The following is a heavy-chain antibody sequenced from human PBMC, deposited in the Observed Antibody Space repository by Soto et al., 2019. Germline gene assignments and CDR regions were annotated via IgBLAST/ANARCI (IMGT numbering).Heavy chain of an antibody. V-gene: IGHV4-59*01. CDR1: GGSISSYN. Sequence: SETLSLTCTVSGGSISSYNWSWLRQPPGKGLEWIGYIYYSGSTNYNPSLKSRVTISVDTSKSQFSLKLSSVTAADTAVYYCAREGYCSSTSCYNEFDPWGQGTLVTVSS. CDR3: AREGYCSSTSCYNEFDP. D-gene: IGHD2-2*02. J-gene: IGHJ5*02. CDR2: IYYSGST.